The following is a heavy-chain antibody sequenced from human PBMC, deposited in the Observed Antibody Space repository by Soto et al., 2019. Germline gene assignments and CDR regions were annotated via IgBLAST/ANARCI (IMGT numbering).Heavy chain of an antibody. V-gene: IGHV3-23*01. CDR3: AKTANGWFRAFDI. Sequence: EVQLLESGGGLVQPGGSLRLSCAASGFTFSSYAMSWVRQAPGKGLEWVSAISGSGGTTYYADSVKGRFTFSRDTSKNTLYLQMNSLRAEDTAVYYCAKTANGWFRAFDIWGQGTMVTVSS. D-gene: IGHD6-19*01. CDR1: GFTFSSYA. J-gene: IGHJ3*02. CDR2: ISGSGGTT.